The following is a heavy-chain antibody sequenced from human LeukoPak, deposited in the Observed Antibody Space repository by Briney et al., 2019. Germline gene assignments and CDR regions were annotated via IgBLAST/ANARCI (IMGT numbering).Heavy chain of an antibody. CDR3: AREAAVGAFFGDY. J-gene: IGHJ4*02. Sequence: PSETLSLTCTVSGGSISSSSYYWGWIRQPPGKGLEWIGSIYYSGSTYYNPSLKSRVTISVDTSKNQFSLKLSSVTAADTAVYYCAREAAVGAFFGDYWGQGTLVTVSS. CDR1: GGSISSSSYY. V-gene: IGHV4-39*07. CDR2: IYYSGST. D-gene: IGHD1-26*01.